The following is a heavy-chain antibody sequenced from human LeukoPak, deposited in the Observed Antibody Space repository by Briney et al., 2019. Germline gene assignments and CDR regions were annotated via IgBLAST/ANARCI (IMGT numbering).Heavy chain of an antibody. CDR1: GFTFSSYG. V-gene: IGHV3-30*03. Sequence: PGGSLRLSCAASGFTFSSYGMHWVRQAPGKGLEWVAVISYDGSNKYYADSVKGRFTISRDNSKNTLYLQMNSLRAEDTAVYYCARGAAIRSYYYGMDVWGQGTTVTVSS. CDR2: ISYDGSNK. D-gene: IGHD2-21*01. J-gene: IGHJ6*02. CDR3: ARGAAIRSYYYGMDV.